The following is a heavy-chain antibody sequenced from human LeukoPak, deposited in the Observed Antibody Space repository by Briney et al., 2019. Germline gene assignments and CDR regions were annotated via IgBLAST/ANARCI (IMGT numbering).Heavy chain of an antibody. D-gene: IGHD6-13*01. V-gene: IGHV3-74*01. Sequence: GGSLRLSCAASGFTFSSYWMHWVRHAPGKGLVWVSRINSDGSSTSYADSVKGRFTISRDNAKNTLYLQMNSLRAEDTAVYYCAKDLGSSSWILFDYWGQGTLVTVSS. CDR1: GFTFSSYW. CDR3: AKDLGSSSWILFDY. CDR2: INSDGSST. J-gene: IGHJ4*02.